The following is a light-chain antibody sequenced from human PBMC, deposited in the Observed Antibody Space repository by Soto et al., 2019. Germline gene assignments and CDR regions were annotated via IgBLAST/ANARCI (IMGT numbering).Light chain of an antibody. CDR2: DAS. Sequence: DIQMTQSPSTLSASVGDRVTITCRASQSIVRWLAWYQQKPGKAPKLLIYDASSLESGVPSRFSGSGSGTEFTLTISRLQPDDFATYYCQQYNSSPWTFGQGTKVEVK. CDR3: QQYNSSPWT. J-gene: IGKJ1*01. CDR1: QSIVRW. V-gene: IGKV1-5*01.